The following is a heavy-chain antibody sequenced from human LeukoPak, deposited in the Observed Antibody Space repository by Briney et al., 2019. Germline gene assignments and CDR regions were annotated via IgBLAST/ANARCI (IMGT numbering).Heavy chain of an antibody. CDR3: AREDYALDM. CDR1: GFTFSSYS. CDR2: ISGNSRYI. Sequence: GGSLRLSCAASGFTFSSYSMNWVRQAPGKGLEWVSSISGNSRYIYYADSVKGRFTISRDNAKNSLSLQMNSLGAEDTAVYYCAREDYALDMWGQGTMVTVSS. J-gene: IGHJ3*02. V-gene: IGHV3-21*01.